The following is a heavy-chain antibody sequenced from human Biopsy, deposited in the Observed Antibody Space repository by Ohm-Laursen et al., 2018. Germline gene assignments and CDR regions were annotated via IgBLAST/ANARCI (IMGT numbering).Heavy chain of an antibody. CDR3: AADINVWNVNY. V-gene: IGHV1-24*01. J-gene: IGHJ4*02. CDR1: GYTLTELS. D-gene: IGHD1-1*01. CDR2: FAPENGKT. Sequence: GASVKVSCKVSGYTLTELSMHWARQAPGRGLEWMGGFAPENGKTIYAQKFQGRVTMTEDTSTDTAYMELSSLRSEDTAVYYCAADINVWNVNYWGQGTQVTVSS.